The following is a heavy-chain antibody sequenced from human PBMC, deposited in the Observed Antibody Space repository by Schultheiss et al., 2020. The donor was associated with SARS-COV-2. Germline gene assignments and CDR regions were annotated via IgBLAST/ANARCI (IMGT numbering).Heavy chain of an antibody. CDR3: ARKGYYESTSRSYDY. CDR1: GGSFSGYY. J-gene: IGHJ4*02. V-gene: IGHV4-34*01. D-gene: IGHD3-22*01. CDR2: INHSGST. Sequence: SETLSLTCAVYGGSFSGYYWSWIRQPPGKGLEWIGEINHSGSTNDNPSLHSRVTISVDKSKNQFSLKLSSVTAADTAVYYCARKGYYESTSRSYDYWGQGTLVTVSS.